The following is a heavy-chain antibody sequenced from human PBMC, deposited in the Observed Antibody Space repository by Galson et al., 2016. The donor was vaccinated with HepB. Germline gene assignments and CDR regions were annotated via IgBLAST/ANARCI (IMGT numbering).Heavy chain of an antibody. Sequence: SVKVSCKASGYTFTRNGISWVRQAPGQGLEWMGWISTYNGNTSYAQKFQGRVTMTADTATSTAYMELSSMRSEDTAVYYCARQRGGDFWSGFVAYNWFDPWGQGTLVTVSS. CDR3: ARQRGGDFWSGFVAYNWFDP. D-gene: IGHD3-3*01. J-gene: IGHJ5*02. CDR2: ISTYNGNT. V-gene: IGHV1-18*04. CDR1: GYTFTRNG.